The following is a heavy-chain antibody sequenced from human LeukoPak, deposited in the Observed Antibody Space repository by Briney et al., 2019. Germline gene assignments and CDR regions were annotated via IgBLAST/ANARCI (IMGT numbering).Heavy chain of an antibody. V-gene: IGHV1-8*02. D-gene: IGHD2-2*01. CDR2: MNPNSGNT. Sequence: ASVKVSCRASGYTFTSYGISWVRQAPGQGLEWMGWMNPNSGNTGYAQKFQGRVTMTRNTSISTAYMELTSLRSEDTAVYYCAREYQLLGTVYNYFDPWSQGTLVTVSS. CDR3: AREYQLLGTVYNYFDP. J-gene: IGHJ5*02. CDR1: GYTFTSYG.